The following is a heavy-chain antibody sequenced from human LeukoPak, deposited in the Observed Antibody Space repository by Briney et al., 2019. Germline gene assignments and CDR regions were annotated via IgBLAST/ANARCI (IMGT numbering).Heavy chain of an antibody. CDR2: ISWNSGSI. J-gene: IGHJ5*02. V-gene: IGHV3-9*01. CDR3: AKGRQWLVLNWFDP. Sequence: GGSLRLSCAASGFTFDDYAMHWVRQAPGKGLEWVSGISWNSGSIGYADSVKGRFTISRDNAKNSLYLQMNSLRAEDTVLYYCAKGRQWLVLNWFDPWGQGTLVTVSS. CDR1: GFTFDDYA. D-gene: IGHD6-19*01.